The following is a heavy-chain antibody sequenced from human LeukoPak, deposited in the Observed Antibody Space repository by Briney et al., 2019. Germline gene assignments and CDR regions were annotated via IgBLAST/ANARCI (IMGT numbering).Heavy chain of an antibody. J-gene: IGHJ4*02. CDR1: EFTFSNYW. D-gene: IGHD5-24*01. V-gene: IGHV3-7*04. Sequence: QPGGSLRLSCAASEFTFSNYWMTWVRQAPGKGLEWVANIKQDGSKKSYVDSVKGRFTISRDNAKNSLYLQMNSLRAEDTAIYYCTRVGYIDEGIDYWGQGTLVTVSS. CDR2: IKQDGSKK. CDR3: TRVGYIDEGIDY.